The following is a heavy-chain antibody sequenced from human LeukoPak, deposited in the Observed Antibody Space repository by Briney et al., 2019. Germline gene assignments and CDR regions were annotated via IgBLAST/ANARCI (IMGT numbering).Heavy chain of an antibody. CDR2: IHRSGSP. Sequence: PSETLSLTCTVSRDSTTRNFWSWVRQPPGKGLEWIGEIHRSGSPNYNPSLQSRVTISIDRSRNQIVLELSSVTAADTAVYYCAREILGGFNPGAYWGQGTLVTVSS. D-gene: IGHD1-14*01. CDR3: AREILGGFNPGAY. J-gene: IGHJ4*02. V-gene: IGHV4-4*02. CDR1: RDSTTRNF.